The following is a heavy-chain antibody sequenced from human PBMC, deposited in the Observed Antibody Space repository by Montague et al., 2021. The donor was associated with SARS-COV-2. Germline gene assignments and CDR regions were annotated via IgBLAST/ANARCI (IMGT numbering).Heavy chain of an antibody. CDR3: AKTLMTTVTTWAFDI. CDR1: GFTFSSYA. Sequence: SLRLSCAASGFTFSSYAMSWVRQAPGKGLKWVSAISVSGGSTYYADSVKGRFTISRDNSKNTLYLQMNSLRAEDTAVYYCAKTLMTTVTTWAFDIWGQGTMVAVSS. CDR2: ISVSGGST. D-gene: IGHD4-17*01. V-gene: IGHV3-23*01. J-gene: IGHJ3*02.